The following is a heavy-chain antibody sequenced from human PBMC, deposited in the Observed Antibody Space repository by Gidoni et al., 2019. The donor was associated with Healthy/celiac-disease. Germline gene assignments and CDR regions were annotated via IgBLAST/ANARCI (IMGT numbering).Heavy chain of an antibody. Sequence: VQMVASGRGLVKPGGALSLSCAASGFTFSSYSMTWVRQAPGKGLEWVSSISSSSSYIYYADSVKGRFTISRDNAKTSLYLQMNSLRAEDTAVYYCARRYDSNSGFDYWGQGTLVTVSS. CDR1: GFTFSSYS. V-gene: IGHV3-21*01. D-gene: IGHD3-22*01. J-gene: IGHJ4*02. CDR2: ISSSSSYI. CDR3: ARRYDSNSGFDY.